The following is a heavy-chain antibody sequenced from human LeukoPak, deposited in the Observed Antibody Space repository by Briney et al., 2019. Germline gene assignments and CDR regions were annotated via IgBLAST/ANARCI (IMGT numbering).Heavy chain of an antibody. J-gene: IGHJ4*02. CDR2: ISAYNGNT. Sequence: ASVKVSCKASGYTFTSYGISWVRQAPGQGLEWMGWISAYNGNTNYAQKLQGRVTMTTDTSTSTAYMELRSLRSDDTAVYYCARDRDGYFKAIGGPYYFDYWGQGTLVTVSS. D-gene: IGHD3-9*01. CDR3: ARDRDGYFKAIGGPYYFDY. CDR1: GYTFTSYG. V-gene: IGHV1-18*01.